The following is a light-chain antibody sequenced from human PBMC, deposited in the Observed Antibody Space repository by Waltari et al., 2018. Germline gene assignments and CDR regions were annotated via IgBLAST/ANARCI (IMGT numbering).Light chain of an antibody. CDR2: RND. J-gene: IGLJ3*02. Sequence: QSVLTQPPSASGTPGQTVPISCSGSTSNVGSHYVYWYQQLPGMAPKLLLYRNDQRPSGVPDRFSGSKSETSASLAITGLRAEDEADYYCGARDDSVTGPWVFGGGTRLTVL. CDR3: GARDDSVTGPWV. V-gene: IGLV1-47*01. CDR1: TSNVGSHY.